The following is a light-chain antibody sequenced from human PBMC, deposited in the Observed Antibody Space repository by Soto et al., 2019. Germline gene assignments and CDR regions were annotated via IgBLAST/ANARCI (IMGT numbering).Light chain of an antibody. CDR1: QSVSSNY. V-gene: IGKV3-20*01. CDR2: GAS. CDR3: QQYGSSPIT. J-gene: IGKJ5*01. Sequence: EIVLTQSPGTLSLSPGEIATLSFSASQSVSSNYLAWYQQKPGQAPRLLIYGASSRATGFPDRFSGSGSGTDFTLTISRLEPEDFAVYYCQQYGSSPITFGQGTRLEIK.